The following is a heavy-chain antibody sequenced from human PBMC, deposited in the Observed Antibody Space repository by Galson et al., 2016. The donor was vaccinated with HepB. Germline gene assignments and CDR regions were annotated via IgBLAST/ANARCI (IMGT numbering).Heavy chain of an antibody. D-gene: IGHD2-2*03. CDR2: MNPDGSEK. Sequence: SLRLSCAASGFSVSTYWMYWVRQTPGKGLEWVANMNPDGSEKYYVDSVRGRFAISRDNTKNSLYLQMDSVRVEDTAVYYCAALDAPLLRTAYWGQGTLVTVSS. CDR1: GFSVSTYW. CDR3: AALDAPLLRTAY. J-gene: IGHJ4*02. V-gene: IGHV3-7*03.